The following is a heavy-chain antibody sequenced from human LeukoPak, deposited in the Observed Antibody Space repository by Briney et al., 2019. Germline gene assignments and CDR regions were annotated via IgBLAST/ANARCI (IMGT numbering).Heavy chain of an antibody. CDR2: ISYDGSNK. D-gene: IGHD2-15*01. V-gene: IGHV3-30*18. CDR3: AKDVIVVYPTYYYMDV. CDR1: GFTFSSYG. Sequence: GGSLRLSCAASGFTFSSYGMHWVRQAPGKGLEWVAVISYDGSNKYYADSVKGRFTISRDNSRNTLYLQMNSLRAEDTAVYYCAKDVIVVYPTYYYMDVWGKGATVTVSS. J-gene: IGHJ6*03.